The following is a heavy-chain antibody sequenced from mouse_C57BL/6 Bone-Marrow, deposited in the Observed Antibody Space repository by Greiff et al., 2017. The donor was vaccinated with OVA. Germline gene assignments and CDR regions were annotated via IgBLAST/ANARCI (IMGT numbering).Heavy chain of an antibody. CDR2: ISSGSSTI. Sequence: EVKLVESGGGLVKPGGSLKLSCAASGFTFSDYGMHWVRQAPEKGLEWVAYISSGSSTIYYADPVKGRFTLSRDNAKNTLFLQMTSLRSEDTAMYYCARINYWYFDVWGTGTTVTVSS. CDR3: ARINYWYFDV. CDR1: GFTFSDYG. J-gene: IGHJ1*03. V-gene: IGHV5-17*01.